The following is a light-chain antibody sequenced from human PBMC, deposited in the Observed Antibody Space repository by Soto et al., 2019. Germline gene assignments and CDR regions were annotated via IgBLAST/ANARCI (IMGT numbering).Light chain of an antibody. CDR2: DVS. V-gene: IGKV1-5*01. CDR1: QRIGSR. CDR3: QQYESYRYT. J-gene: IGKJ2*01. Sequence: DIQMTQSPSTLSASVGDRVSITCRASQRIGSRLAWYQQKPGKAPKVLVYDVSFLESGVPSRFSGSGSGTEFTLTITRLQPDDFATYYCQQYESYRYTLGQGTKVDTK.